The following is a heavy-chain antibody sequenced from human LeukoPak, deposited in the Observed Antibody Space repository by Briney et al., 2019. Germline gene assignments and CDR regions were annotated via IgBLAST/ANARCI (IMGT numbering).Heavy chain of an antibody. CDR2: ISYDGSNK. D-gene: IGHD6-13*01. Sequence: GRSLRLSCAASGFTFSSYGMHWVRQAPGKGLEWVAVISYDGSNKYYADSVKGRFTISRDNSKNTLYLQMNSLRAEDTAVYYCAKASRRLSIAAATLDYWGQGTLVTVSS. J-gene: IGHJ4*02. CDR1: GFTFSSYG. V-gene: IGHV3-30*18. CDR3: AKASRRLSIAAATLDY.